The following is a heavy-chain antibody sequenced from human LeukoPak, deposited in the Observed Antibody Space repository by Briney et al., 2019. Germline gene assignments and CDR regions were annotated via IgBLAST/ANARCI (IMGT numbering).Heavy chain of an antibody. Sequence: SVKVSCKASGGTFSSYAISWVRQAPGQGLEWMGRIIPILGIANYAQKFQGRVTITADKSTSTAYMELSSLRSEDTAVYYCARDKWEQELWFDYWGQGTLVTVSS. J-gene: IGHJ4*02. CDR3: ARDKWEQELWFDY. V-gene: IGHV1-69*04. CDR1: GGTFSSYA. D-gene: IGHD5-18*01. CDR2: IIPILGIA.